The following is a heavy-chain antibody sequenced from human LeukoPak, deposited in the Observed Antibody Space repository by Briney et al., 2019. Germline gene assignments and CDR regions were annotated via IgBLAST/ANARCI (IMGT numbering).Heavy chain of an antibody. V-gene: IGHV1-24*01. CDR3: ATAALDYSSSWYYFDY. CDR2: FDPEDGET. Sequence: ASVKVSCKVSGYTLTELSMHWVRQAPGKGLEWMGGFDPEDGETIYAQKFQGRVTMTEDTSTDTAYMELSSLRSEDTAVYYCATAALDYSSSWYYFDYWGQGTLVTVSS. J-gene: IGHJ4*02. CDR1: GYTLTELS. D-gene: IGHD6-13*01.